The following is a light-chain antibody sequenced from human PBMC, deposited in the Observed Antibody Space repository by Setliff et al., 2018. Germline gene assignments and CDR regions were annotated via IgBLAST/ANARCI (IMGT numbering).Light chain of an antibody. CDR1: SSDVGGYNY. CDR3: SSYTTTTTPVI. J-gene: IGLJ2*01. CDR2: DVS. Sequence: QSALAQPASVSGSPGQSITISCTGTSSDVGGYNYVSWYQQHPGKAPKLMIYDVSHRPSGVSNRFSGSKSGNTASLTISGLQAEDEADYYCSSYTTTTTPVIFGGGTK. V-gene: IGLV2-14*03.